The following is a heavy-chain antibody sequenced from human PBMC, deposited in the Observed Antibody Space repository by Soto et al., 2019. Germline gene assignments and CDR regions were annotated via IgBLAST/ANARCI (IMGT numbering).Heavy chain of an antibody. CDR1: GGTFSSYA. D-gene: IGHD2-15*01. J-gene: IGHJ4*02. CDR3: ARAEDWARPFDY. V-gene: IGHV1-69*13. CDR2: IIPIFGTA. Sequence: ASVKVSCKASGGTFSSYAISWVRQAPGQGLEWMGGIIPIFGTANYAQKFQGRVTITADESTSTAYMELSSLRSEDTAVYYCARAEDWARPFDYWGQGTLVTVSS.